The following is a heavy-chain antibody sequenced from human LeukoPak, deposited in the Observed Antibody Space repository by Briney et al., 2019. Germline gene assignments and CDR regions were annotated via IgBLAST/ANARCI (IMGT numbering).Heavy chain of an antibody. J-gene: IGHJ3*02. Sequence: SVKVSCKASGGTFSSYAISWVRQAPGQGLEWMGGIIPIFGTANYAQKFQGRVTITADESTSTAYMELSSLRSEDTAVYYCARGRGGYPNDAFDIWGQGTMVTVSS. CDR2: IIPIFGTA. CDR1: GGTFSSYA. CDR3: ARGRGGYPNDAFDI. V-gene: IGHV1-69*13. D-gene: IGHD3-22*01.